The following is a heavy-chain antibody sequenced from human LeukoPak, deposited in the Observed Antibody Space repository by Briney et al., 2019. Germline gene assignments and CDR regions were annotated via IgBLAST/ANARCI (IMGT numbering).Heavy chain of an antibody. CDR2: IYSGGST. D-gene: IGHD4-17*01. CDR3: AKDPNGDYVGAFDM. Sequence: GSLRLSCAASGFTVSSNYMSWVRQAPGKGLEWVSVIYSGGSTYYADSVKGRFTISRDNSKNTLYLQMNSLRAEDTAVYYCAKDPNGDYVGAFDMWGQGTMVTVSS. CDR1: GFTVSSNY. V-gene: IGHV3-66*01. J-gene: IGHJ3*02.